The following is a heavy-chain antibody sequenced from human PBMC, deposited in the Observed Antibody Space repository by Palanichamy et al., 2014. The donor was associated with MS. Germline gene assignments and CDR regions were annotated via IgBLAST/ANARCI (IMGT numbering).Heavy chain of an antibody. CDR1: GFIFSSYN. CDR2: ISDSSSHI. Sequence: EVQLVESGGGLVKPGGSLRLSCAASGFIFSSYNMNWVRQAPGKGLEWVSSISDSSSHIYYAVSVKGRFTSSRDNAKNSLHLQMNGLRAEDTAVYYCARGHTGAYQRNDGFDIWGQGTMVTVSS. J-gene: IGHJ3*02. CDR3: ARGHTGAYQRNDGFDI. V-gene: IGHV3-21*02. D-gene: IGHD2-8*02.